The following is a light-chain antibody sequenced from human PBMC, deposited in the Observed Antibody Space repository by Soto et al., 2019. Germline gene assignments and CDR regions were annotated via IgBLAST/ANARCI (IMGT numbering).Light chain of an antibody. Sequence: EIVMTQSPATLSVSPGERATLSCRASQSVSSNLAWYQQKPGQAPRLLIYGASTRATGIPARCSGSGSGPEFTLTISSLQSEDFADYYCQQYNNWPRTFGQGTKVEIK. CDR1: QSVSSN. CDR2: GAS. V-gene: IGKV3-15*01. J-gene: IGKJ1*01. CDR3: QQYNNWPRT.